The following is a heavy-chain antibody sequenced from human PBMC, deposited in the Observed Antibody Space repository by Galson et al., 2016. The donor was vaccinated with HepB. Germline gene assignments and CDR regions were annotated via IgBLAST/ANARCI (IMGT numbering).Heavy chain of an antibody. V-gene: IGHV3-15*07. D-gene: IGHD5-24*01. CDR2: IKSKIDDETT. CDR1: GFTFSTAW. J-gene: IGHJ4*02. CDR3: TALGVDMSTMAFDY. Sequence: SLRLSCAASGFTFSTAWMNWVRQAPGKGLEWVGRIKSKIDDETTDYAAPVKGRFTISRDDSTNTLYLQMNSLKTEDTAVYYRTALGVDMSTMAFDYWGQGTLVTVSS.